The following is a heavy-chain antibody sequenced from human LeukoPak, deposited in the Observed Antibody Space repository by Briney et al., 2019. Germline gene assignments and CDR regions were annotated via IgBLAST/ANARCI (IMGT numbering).Heavy chain of an antibody. D-gene: IGHD3-22*01. CDR3: ARGRWWYYDSSGYYYLDY. V-gene: IGHV4-39*07. CDR2: INHSGST. CDR1: GGSISSSYYY. J-gene: IGHJ4*02. Sequence: SETLSLTCTVSGGSISSSYYYWGWIRQPPGKGLEWIGEINHSGSTNYNPSLKSRVTISVDTSKNQFSLKLSSVTAADTAVYYCARGRWWYYDSSGYYYLDYWGQGTLVTVSS.